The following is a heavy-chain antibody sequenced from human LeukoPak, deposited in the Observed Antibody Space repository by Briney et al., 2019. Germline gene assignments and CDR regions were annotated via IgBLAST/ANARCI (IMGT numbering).Heavy chain of an antibody. V-gene: IGHV4-61*02. CDR2: IYTSGST. CDR3: ARCRSDYRTVDP. J-gene: IGHJ5*02. CDR1: GDSISSGSYF. D-gene: IGHD4-11*01. Sequence: SQTLSLTCTVSGDSISSGSYFWSWIRQPAGKGLEWIGRIYTSGSTNYNPSLKSRVTISVDTSKNQISLKLSSVTAADTAVYYCARCRSDYRTVDPWGQGTLVSVSS.